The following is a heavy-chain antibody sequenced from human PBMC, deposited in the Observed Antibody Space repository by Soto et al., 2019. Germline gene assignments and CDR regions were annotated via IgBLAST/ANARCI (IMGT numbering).Heavy chain of an antibody. CDR3: ARARSDSAGSSLGRRLDV. CDR2: IFYSGGT. V-gene: IGHV4-59*01. J-gene: IGHJ6*02. CDR1: GGSIRGYY. D-gene: IGHD3-10*01. Sequence: SETLSLTCTVSGGSIRGYYWTWIRQPAGKGLEWVGNIFYSGGTNYNPSLKSRVTMSVDSSKSQFSLNLTSVTAADSAIYYCARARSDSAGSSLGRRLDVWGQGTTVTVSS.